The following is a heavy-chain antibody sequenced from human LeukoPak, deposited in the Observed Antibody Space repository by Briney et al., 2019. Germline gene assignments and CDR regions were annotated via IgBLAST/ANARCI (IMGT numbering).Heavy chain of an antibody. Sequence: ASMKVSCKASGYTFTGYYIHWVRQAPGQGLEWMGWINPNSGGTNYAQKFQGWVTMTRDTSISTAYMELSRLRSDDTAVYYCARGGVVPAAMQDWFDPWGQGTLVTVSS. CDR1: GYTFTGYY. V-gene: IGHV1-2*04. CDR2: INPNSGGT. D-gene: IGHD2-2*01. J-gene: IGHJ5*02. CDR3: ARGGVVPAAMQDWFDP.